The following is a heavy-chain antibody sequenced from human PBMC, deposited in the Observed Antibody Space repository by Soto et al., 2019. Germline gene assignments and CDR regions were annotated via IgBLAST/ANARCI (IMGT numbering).Heavy chain of an antibody. V-gene: IGHV3-23*01. CDR2: ISGVGGST. CDR3: AKSLGDHWDEYYFHY. Sequence: EVQLLESGGDLVQPGGSLRLSCAVTGFIFSDYSMSWVRQAPGKGLEWVSGISGVGGSTYYADSVKGLFTISRDNSKNTLYLQMNSLRAEDTALYYCAKSLGDHWDEYYFHYWGQGTLVTVSS. CDR1: GFIFSDYS. D-gene: IGHD1-1*01. J-gene: IGHJ4*02.